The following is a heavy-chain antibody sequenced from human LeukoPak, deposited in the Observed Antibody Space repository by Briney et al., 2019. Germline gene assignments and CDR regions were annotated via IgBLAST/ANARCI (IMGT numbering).Heavy chain of an antibody. CDR2: ISNDGTIE. Sequence: GGSLRLSCVASGFTFSRYGMEWVRQAQGKGLEWLAVISNDGTIEDYVDSVKGRLTIERENAKNSMYLKMKSLRAEDTAVYSCAREGSDWNYYYYLDVWGKGTTVTISS. CDR3: AREGSDWNYYYYLDV. CDR1: GFTFSRYG. D-gene: IGHD6-19*01. V-gene: IGHV3-30*03. J-gene: IGHJ6*03.